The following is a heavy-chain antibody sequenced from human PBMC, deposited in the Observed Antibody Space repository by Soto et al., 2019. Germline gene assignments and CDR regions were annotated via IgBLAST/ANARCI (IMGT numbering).Heavy chain of an antibody. CDR3: AKDGVRFLEWLPFYGMDV. D-gene: IGHD3-3*01. Sequence: QVQLVESGGGVVQPGRSLRLSCAASGFTFSSYGMHWVRQAPGKGLEWVAVISYDGSNKYYADSVKGRFTISGDNSKNTLYLQMNSLRAEDTAVYYCAKDGVRFLEWLPFYGMDVWGQGTTVTVSS. CDR2: ISYDGSNK. CDR1: GFTFSSYG. J-gene: IGHJ6*02. V-gene: IGHV3-30*18.